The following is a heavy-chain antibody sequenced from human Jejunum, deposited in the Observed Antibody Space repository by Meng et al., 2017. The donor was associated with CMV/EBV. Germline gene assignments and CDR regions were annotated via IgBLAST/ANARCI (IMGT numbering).Heavy chain of an antibody. Sequence: GSVTGYYWGWIRQPPGKGLEWIGEINHSGGTNYNSSLKSRVTISVDRSNNQLSLNLNSVSAADTAVYYCARAVCTRTTCYSAFDSWGQGTRVTVSS. D-gene: IGHD2-2*01. CDR2: INHSGGT. CDR1: GSVTGYY. J-gene: IGHJ4*02. CDR3: ARAVCTRTTCYSAFDS. V-gene: IGHV4-34*01.